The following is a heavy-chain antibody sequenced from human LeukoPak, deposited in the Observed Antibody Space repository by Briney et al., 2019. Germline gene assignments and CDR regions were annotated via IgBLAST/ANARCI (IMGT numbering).Heavy chain of an antibody. CDR1: GFTFDNYW. CDR2: IYSGGIT. J-gene: IGHJ3*02. Sequence: GGSLRLSCAASGFTFDNYWMTWVRQAPGKGLEWVSVIYSGGITYYADSVKGRFTISRDNAKNLLSLQMNSLRAEDTAVYYCARDPGYTYGYGPHDSFDIWGQGTMVTVSS. D-gene: IGHD5-18*01. V-gene: IGHV3-66*01. CDR3: ARDPGYTYGYGPHDSFDI.